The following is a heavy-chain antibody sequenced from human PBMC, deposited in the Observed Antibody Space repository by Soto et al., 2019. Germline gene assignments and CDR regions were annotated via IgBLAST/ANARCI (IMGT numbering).Heavy chain of an antibody. CDR3: ARDGQSNWNYFDP. D-gene: IGHD1-7*01. J-gene: IGHJ5*02. CDR2: IYYTGKT. Sequence: SETLSLTCTVSGGSLSYGGYYWTWIRQYPGKGLEWIGYIYYTGKTYYNPSLKSRVSMSADTSKNQFSLKLTSVTAADTAVYYCARDGQSNWNYFDPWGQGTLVTGSS. CDR1: GGSLSYGGYY. V-gene: IGHV4-31*03.